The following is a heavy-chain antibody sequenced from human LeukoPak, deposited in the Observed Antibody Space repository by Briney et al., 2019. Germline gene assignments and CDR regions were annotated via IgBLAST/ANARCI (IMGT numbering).Heavy chain of an antibody. Sequence: SVKVSCKASGGTFSSYAISWVRQAPGQGLEWMGGIIPIFGTANYAQKFQGRVTITADESTSTAYMELSSLRSEDTAVYYCARDRPNVLLWFGELNAFDIWGQGTMVTVSS. J-gene: IGHJ3*02. CDR2: IIPIFGTA. CDR3: ARDRPNVLLWFGELNAFDI. CDR1: GGTFSSYA. V-gene: IGHV1-69*13. D-gene: IGHD3-10*01.